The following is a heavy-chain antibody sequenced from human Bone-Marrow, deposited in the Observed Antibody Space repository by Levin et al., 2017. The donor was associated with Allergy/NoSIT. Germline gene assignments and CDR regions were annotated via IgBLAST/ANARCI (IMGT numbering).Heavy chain of an antibody. D-gene: IGHD3-10*01. CDR2: IKSKTDGGTT. J-gene: IGHJ1*01. CDR3: TTDHAMRPGYCGSGSNSD. Sequence: GGSLRLSCVASGLTFSKAWMSWVRQAPGKGLEWVGRIKSKTDGGTTDFAAPVQGRFTISRDDSKNMVFLQLNSVQTQDTSVYYCTTDHAMRPGYCGSGSNSDWGQGALVIVSS. CDR1: GLTFSKAW. V-gene: IGHV3-15*05.